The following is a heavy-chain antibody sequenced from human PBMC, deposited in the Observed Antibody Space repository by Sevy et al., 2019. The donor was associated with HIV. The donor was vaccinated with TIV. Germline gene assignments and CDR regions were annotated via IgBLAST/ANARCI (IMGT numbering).Heavy chain of an antibody. D-gene: IGHD4-17*01. V-gene: IGHV3-30-3*01. CDR1: GFIFSTYA. J-gene: IGHJ6*02. CDR2: ISYDGSNK. CDR3: ARDWALGYGDYDYYYYYGMDV. Sequence: GGSLRLSCAASGFIFSTYAVHWVRQAPGKGLEWVAVISYDGSNKYYADSVKGRFTISRDNSKNTLYLKMNSLRAEDTAVYYCARDWALGYGDYDYYYYYGMDVWGQGTTVTVSS.